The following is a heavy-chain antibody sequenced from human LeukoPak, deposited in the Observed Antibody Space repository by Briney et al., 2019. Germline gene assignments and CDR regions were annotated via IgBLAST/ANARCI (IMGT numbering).Heavy chain of an antibody. J-gene: IGHJ4*02. V-gene: IGHV4-59*12. CDR3: ARTYYYESSGYLVPEYFDY. CDR2: IYYTGST. Sequence: SETLSLTCTVSGGSISNDYWSWIRQPPGKGLERIGYIYYTGSTNYNPSLKSRVTISVDTSKNQFSLKLSSVTAADAAVYYCARTYYYESSGYLVPEYFDYWGQGTLVTVSS. D-gene: IGHD3-22*01. CDR1: GGSISNDY.